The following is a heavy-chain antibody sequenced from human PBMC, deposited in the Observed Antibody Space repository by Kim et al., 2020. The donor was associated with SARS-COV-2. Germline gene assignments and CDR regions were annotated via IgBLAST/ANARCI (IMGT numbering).Heavy chain of an antibody. Sequence: ASVKVSCKASGYTFTGYYMHWVRQAPGQGLEWMGWINPNSGGTNYAQKFQGRVTMTRDTSISTAYMELSRLRSDDTAVYYCARDRTSSSWYGVGYWGQGTLVTVSS. J-gene: IGHJ4*02. CDR3: ARDRTSSSWYGVGY. CDR1: GYTFTGYY. D-gene: IGHD6-13*01. V-gene: IGHV1-2*02. CDR2: INPNSGGT.